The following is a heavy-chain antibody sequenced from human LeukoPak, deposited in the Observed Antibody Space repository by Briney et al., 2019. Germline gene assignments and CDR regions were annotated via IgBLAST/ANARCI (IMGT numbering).Heavy chain of an antibody. CDR3: ARARPIVAEGWAGGFDP. Sequence: ASVKVSCKASGYTFTGYYMHWVRQAPGQGLEWMGWINPNSGGTNYAQKFQGWVTMTRDTSISTAYMELSRLRSDDTAVYYCARARPIVAEGWAGGFDPWGQGTLVTVSS. CDR2: INPNSGGT. CDR1: GYTFTGYY. J-gene: IGHJ5*02. V-gene: IGHV1-2*04. D-gene: IGHD3-16*02.